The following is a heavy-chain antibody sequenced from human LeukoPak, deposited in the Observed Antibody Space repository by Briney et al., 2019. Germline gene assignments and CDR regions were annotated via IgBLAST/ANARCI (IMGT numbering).Heavy chain of an antibody. D-gene: IGHD1-26*01. CDR2: IIPILGIA. Sequence: SSVKVSCKASGGTFSSYTISWVRQAPGQGLEWMGRIIPILGIANYAQKFQGRVTITADKSTSTAYMELSSLRSEDPAVYNCARDSGSYSFDYWGQGTLVTVSS. V-gene: IGHV1-69*04. CDR3: ARDSGSYSFDY. J-gene: IGHJ4*02. CDR1: GGTFSSYT.